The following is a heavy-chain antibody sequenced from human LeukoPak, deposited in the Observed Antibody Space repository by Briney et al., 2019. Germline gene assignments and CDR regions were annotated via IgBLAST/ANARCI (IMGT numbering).Heavy chain of an antibody. CDR1: GYTFTSYA. CDR2: IIPILGIA. Sequence: GASVKVSCKASGYTFTSYAISWVRQAPGQGLEWMGRIIPILGIANYAQKFQGRVTITADKSTSTAYMELSSLRSEDTAVYYCARAGYYDILTGHATFDYWGQGTLVTVSS. D-gene: IGHD3-9*01. V-gene: IGHV1-69*04. CDR3: ARAGYYDILTGHATFDY. J-gene: IGHJ4*02.